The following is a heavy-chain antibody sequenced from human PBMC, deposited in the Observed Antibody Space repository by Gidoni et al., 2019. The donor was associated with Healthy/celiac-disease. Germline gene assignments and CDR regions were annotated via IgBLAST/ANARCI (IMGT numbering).Heavy chain of an antibody. V-gene: IGHV1-2*02. CDR2: INPISGGT. D-gene: IGHD6-25*01. J-gene: IGHJ5*02. CDR1: GYTFTGYY. Sequence: QVQMVQSWAEVEKRGASVKVACRASGYTFTGYYMHCVRQAPGQGLEWMGWINPISGGTTYAQKFQGRVTMTRDTSISTASMELSRLRSDDTAVYYCARVMYMTSGGWFDPRGQGTLVTVSS. CDR3: ARVMYMTSGGWFDP.